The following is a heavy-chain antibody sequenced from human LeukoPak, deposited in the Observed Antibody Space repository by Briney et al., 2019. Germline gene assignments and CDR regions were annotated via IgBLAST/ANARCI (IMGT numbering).Heavy chain of an antibody. Sequence: GGSLRLSCAASGFTFSSYGMSWVRQAPGKGLEWVSAISGSGGSTYYADSVKGRFTISRDNSKNTLYLQMNSLRAEDTAVYHCAKFYGTLWFGELSDAFDIWGQGTMVTVSS. D-gene: IGHD3-10*01. V-gene: IGHV3-23*01. CDR1: GFTFSSYG. J-gene: IGHJ3*02. CDR3: AKFYGTLWFGELSDAFDI. CDR2: ISGSGGST.